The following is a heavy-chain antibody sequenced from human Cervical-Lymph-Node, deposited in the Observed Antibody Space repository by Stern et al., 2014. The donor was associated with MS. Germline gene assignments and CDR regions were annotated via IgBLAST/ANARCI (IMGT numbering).Heavy chain of an antibody. CDR1: GGSFINNV. J-gene: IGHJ4*02. V-gene: IGHV1-69*01. CDR2: TIPIFGTA. CDR3: ARAASTTSSYNF. D-gene: IGHD3-10*01. Sequence: VQLVESEAEVKKPGSSVKVSCQASGGSFINNVISWVRQAPGQGLEWMGGTIPIFGTALYAQKFRGRVTIPADESTRTAYMELSSLRSDDTAVYFCARAASTTSSYNFWGPGTLVTVSS.